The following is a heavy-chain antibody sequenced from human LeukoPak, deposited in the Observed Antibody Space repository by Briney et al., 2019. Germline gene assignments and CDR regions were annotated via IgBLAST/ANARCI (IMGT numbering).Heavy chain of an antibody. V-gene: IGHV4-38-2*02. D-gene: IGHD6-13*01. J-gene: IGHJ4*02. Sequence: SETLSLTCTVSGYSISSGYYWGWIRQPPGKGLEWIGSIYHSGSTYYNPSLKSRVTISVDTSKNQFSLKLSSVTAADTAVYYCARLDIAAASHFDYWGQGTLVTVSS. CDR2: IYHSGST. CDR1: GYSISSGYY. CDR3: ARLDIAAASHFDY.